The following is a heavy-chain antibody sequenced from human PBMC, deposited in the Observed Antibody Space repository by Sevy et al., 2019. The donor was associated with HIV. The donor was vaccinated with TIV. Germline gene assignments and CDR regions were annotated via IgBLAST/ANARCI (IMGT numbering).Heavy chain of an antibody. V-gene: IGHV3-23*01. CDR2: ITNTGGDT. D-gene: IGHD3-3*01. CDR3: AKDKAFRFLDYLPSNYYFDY. Sequence: GGSLRLSCAASGFTFTDYAMSWVRQAPGKGLERISTITNTGGDTYYADSVRGRFTISRDNSKNTLHLQMNSLRAEDTAVYYCAKDKAFRFLDYLPSNYYFDYWGQGTLVTVSS. CDR1: GFTFTDYA. J-gene: IGHJ4*02.